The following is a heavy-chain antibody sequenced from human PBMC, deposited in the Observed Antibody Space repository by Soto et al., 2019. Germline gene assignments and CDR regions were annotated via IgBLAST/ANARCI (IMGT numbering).Heavy chain of an antibody. V-gene: IGHV3-53*01. CDR2: IYSGGST. D-gene: IGHD3-22*01. CDR3: ARDLDSSGHDQLGFDP. J-gene: IGHJ5*02. CDR1: GFTVSSNY. Sequence: GGSLRLSCAASGFTVSSNYMSWVRQAPGKGLEWVSVIYSGGSTYYADSVKGRFTISRDNSKNTLYLQMNSLRAEDTAVYYCARDLDSSGHDQLGFDPWGQGTLVTVSS.